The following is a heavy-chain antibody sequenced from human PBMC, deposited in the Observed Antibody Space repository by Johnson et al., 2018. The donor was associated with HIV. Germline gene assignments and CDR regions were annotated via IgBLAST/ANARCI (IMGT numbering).Heavy chain of an antibody. CDR1: GFSFSDYY. CDR3: ARDQVGILWDAFDI. CDR2: ISSSGSTI. Sequence: QVQLVESGGGVVQPGGSLRLSCAASGFSFSDYYMTWIRQAPGKGLEFVSYISSSGSTIYYADSVKGRFTISRDNAKNSLYLQMNSLRAEDTAFYYCARDQVGILWDAFDIWGQGTMVTVSS. D-gene: IGHD3-10*01. J-gene: IGHJ3*02. V-gene: IGHV3-11*01.